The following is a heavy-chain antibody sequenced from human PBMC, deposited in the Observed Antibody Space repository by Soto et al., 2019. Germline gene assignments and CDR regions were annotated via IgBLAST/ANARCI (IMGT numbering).Heavy chain of an antibody. V-gene: IGHV5-51*01. J-gene: IGHJ5*02. CDR3: ARQENDDSSGYLNWFDP. Sequence: GESLKISRKGSGYSFTSYWIGWVRQMPGKGLEMMGIIYPGDSDTRYSPSFQGQVTISADKSISTAYLQWSSLKASDTAMYYCARQENDDSSGYLNWFDPWGQGTLVTVSS. CDR1: GYSFTSYW. CDR2: IYPGDSDT. D-gene: IGHD3-22*01.